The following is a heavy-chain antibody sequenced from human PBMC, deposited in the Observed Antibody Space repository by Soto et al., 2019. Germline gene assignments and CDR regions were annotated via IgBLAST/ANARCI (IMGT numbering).Heavy chain of an antibody. V-gene: IGHV1-18*01. D-gene: IGHD3-22*01. CDR1: GYTSTSYG. J-gene: IGHJ4*02. CDR2: ISAYNGNT. CDR3: ARSNARYYYDSSGYCHY. Sequence: ASVKVSCKASGYTSTSYGISWVRQAPGQGLEWMGWISAYNGNTNYAQKLQGRVTMTTDTSTSTAYMELRSLRSDDTAVYYCARSNARYYYDSSGYCHYWGQGTLVTVSS.